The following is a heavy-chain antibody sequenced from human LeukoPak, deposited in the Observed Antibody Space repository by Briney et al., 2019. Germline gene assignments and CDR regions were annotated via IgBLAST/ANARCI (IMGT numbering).Heavy chain of an antibody. CDR2: IYSGGST. D-gene: IGHD3-22*01. V-gene: IGHV3-53*05. J-gene: IGHJ4*02. CDR1: GFTVSSYY. CDR3: AVDSAADY. Sequence: GGSLRLSCVASGFTVSSYYVSWVRQAPGKGLEWVSVIYSGGSTYYADSVEGRFTVSRDNSKNTMYLQMNSLRAEDTAVYYGAVDSAADYWGQGTLVTVSS.